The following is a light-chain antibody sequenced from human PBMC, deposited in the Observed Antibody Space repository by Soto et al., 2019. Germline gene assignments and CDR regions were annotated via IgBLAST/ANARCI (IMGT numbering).Light chain of an antibody. CDR3: LTWGPGIWV. J-gene: IGLJ3*02. V-gene: IGLV4-69*01. CDR1: SRHTNYA. Sequence: QSVLTQSPSASASLGASVKLTCSLSSRHTNYAIAWHQVQPEKGPRYLMKINSDGRHIKGDGIPDRFSGSSSGAERYLTISSLRAEDEADYYYLTWGPGIWVFGGGTKLTVL. CDR2: INSDGRH.